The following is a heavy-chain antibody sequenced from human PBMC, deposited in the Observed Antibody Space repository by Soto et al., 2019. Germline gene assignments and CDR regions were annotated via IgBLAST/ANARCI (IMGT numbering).Heavy chain of an antibody. CDR3: ARVPSPFDYYYAMDV. CDR2: IFSSGTT. V-gene: IGHV4-30-4*01. J-gene: IGHJ6*02. CDR1: GDSISSGNKY. Sequence: PSETLSLTCTVSGDSISSGNKYWSWIRQAPGKGLEWIGYIFSSGTTYYNPSLKSRLTTSLDTSQNQFSLRLASVTDADSAVYYCARVPSPFDYYYAMDVWGQGTTVTVSS. D-gene: IGHD3-16*01.